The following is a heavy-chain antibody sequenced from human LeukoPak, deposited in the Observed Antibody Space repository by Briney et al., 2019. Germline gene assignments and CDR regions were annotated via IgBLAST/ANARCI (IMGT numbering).Heavy chain of an antibody. Sequence: SETLSLTCTVSGDSITNYYWNFIRQPPGKGLEWIGSIYHSGSTHYNSSLKSRVTISVDTSKNQLSLKLSSVTAADTAVYYCARGVGLTQGGTFDYWGQGTLVTVSS. CDR2: IYHSGST. CDR3: ARGVGLTQGGTFDY. J-gene: IGHJ4*02. CDR1: GDSITNYY. V-gene: IGHV4-4*09. D-gene: IGHD1-1*01.